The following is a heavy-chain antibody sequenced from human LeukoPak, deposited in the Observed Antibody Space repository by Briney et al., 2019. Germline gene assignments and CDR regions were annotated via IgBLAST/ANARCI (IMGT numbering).Heavy chain of an antibody. Sequence: GGSLRLSCAASGFTFSIYGMHWVRQAPGKGLEWVADISYDGSNKYYADSVKGRFAISRDNSKNTLYLQMNSLRAEDTAVYYCARDLVNTGMVGFDYWGQGTLVTVSS. D-gene: IGHD5-18*01. J-gene: IGHJ4*02. CDR3: ARDLVNTGMVGFDY. CDR1: GFTFSIYG. CDR2: ISYDGSNK. V-gene: IGHV3-30*03.